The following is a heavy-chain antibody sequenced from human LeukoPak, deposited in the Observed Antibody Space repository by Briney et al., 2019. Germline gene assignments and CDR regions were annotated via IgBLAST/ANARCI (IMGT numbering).Heavy chain of an antibody. J-gene: IGHJ4*02. D-gene: IGHD5-12*01. Sequence: GGSRRLSCAASGLIFGSYGMHWVRQAPGKGLEWVAFIRFDGTNKYYAESVKGRFTIYRANSKNTLYLQMNSLRPEDTAVYYCAKDWAVLGTMVPNWGQGTVVTVSS. V-gene: IGHV3-30*02. CDR1: GLIFGSYG. CDR2: IRFDGTNK. CDR3: AKDWAVLGTMVPN.